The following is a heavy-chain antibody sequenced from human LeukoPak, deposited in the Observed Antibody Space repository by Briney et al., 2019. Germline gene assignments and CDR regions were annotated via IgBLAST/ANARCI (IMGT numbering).Heavy chain of an antibody. D-gene: IGHD3-3*01. CDR1: GFTFSSYS. CDR3: ARDLQYYDFWSGYYDY. V-gene: IGHV3-21*01. J-gene: IGHJ4*02. Sequence: PGGSLRLSCAASGFTFSSYSMNWVRQAPGKGLEWVSSISSSSSYIYYADSVKGRFTISRDNAKNSLYLQMNSLRAEDTAVYYCARDLQYYDFWSGYYDYWGQGTLVTVSS. CDR2: ISSSSSYI.